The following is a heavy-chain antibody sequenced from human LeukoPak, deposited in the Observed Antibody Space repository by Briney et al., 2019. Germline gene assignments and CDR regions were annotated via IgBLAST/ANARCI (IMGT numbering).Heavy chain of an antibody. D-gene: IGHD3-9*01. CDR1: GYTFTSYG. Sequence: VASVKVSCKASGYTFTSYGISWVRQAPGQGLEWMGWISAYNGNTNYAQKLQGRDTMTTDTSTSTAYMELRSLRSDDTAVYYCARDGERSRLVSITYFDYWGQGTLVTVSS. CDR3: ARDGERSRLVSITYFDY. CDR2: ISAYNGNT. V-gene: IGHV1-18*01. J-gene: IGHJ4*02.